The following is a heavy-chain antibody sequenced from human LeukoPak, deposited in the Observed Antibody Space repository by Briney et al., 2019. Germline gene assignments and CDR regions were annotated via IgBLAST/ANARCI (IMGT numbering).Heavy chain of an antibody. CDR3: ASGTTGPGYFDY. CDR1: GFTFSSYA. D-gene: IGHD1-1*01. J-gene: IGHJ4*02. V-gene: IGHV3-23*01. Sequence: GGSLRLSCAASGFTFSSYAMSWVRQAPGKGLEWVSTISGSGGNTYYGDSVKGRFTISRDNSKNTLYLQMNSLRAEDTAVYYCASGTTGPGYFDYWGQGTLVTVSS. CDR2: ISGSGGNT.